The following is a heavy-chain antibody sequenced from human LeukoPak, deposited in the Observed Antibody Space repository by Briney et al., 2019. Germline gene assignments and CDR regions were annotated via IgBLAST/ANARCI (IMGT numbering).Heavy chain of an antibody. CDR3: ARDGGGGSYSVYGFFDY. Sequence: GGSLRLSCAASGFTFSSYAMHWVRQAPGKGLEWVAVISYDGSNKYYADSVKGRFTISRDNSKNTLYLQMNSLRAEDTAVYYCARDGGGGSYSVYGFFDYWGQGTLATVSS. CDR1: GFTFSSYA. J-gene: IGHJ4*02. V-gene: IGHV3-30*04. D-gene: IGHD1-26*01. CDR2: ISYDGSNK.